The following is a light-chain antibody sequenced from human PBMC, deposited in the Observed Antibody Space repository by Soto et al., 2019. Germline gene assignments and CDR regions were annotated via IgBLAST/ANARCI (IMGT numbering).Light chain of an antibody. J-gene: IGKJ1*01. CDR2: GAS. V-gene: IGKV3-20*01. Sequence: ENFLTQSPRTQSLSPGEGATLSCRASRGVSANYLAWYQQKPGQAPTLLIYGASIRAAGIPDRFSGSGSGTDFTLTIRRLEPEDFAVYYCHQYGGSPRKFVQGTKVYIK. CDR3: HQYGGSPRK. CDR1: RGVSANY.